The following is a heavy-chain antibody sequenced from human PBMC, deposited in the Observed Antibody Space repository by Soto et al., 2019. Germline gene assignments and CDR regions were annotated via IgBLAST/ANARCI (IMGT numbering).Heavy chain of an antibody. CDR2: INHSGST. V-gene: IGHV4-34*01. D-gene: IGHD3-10*01. J-gene: IGHJ6*02. CDR1: GGSFSGYY. Sequence: QVQLQQWGAGLLKPSETLSLTCAVYGGSFSGYYWSWIRQPPGKGLEWIGEINHSGSTNYNPSLKSRVTISVDTSKTQFSLKLSSVTAADTAVYYCARARLSYYYGSGTDYYYYGMDVWGQGTTVTVSS. CDR3: ARARLSYYYGSGTDYYYYGMDV.